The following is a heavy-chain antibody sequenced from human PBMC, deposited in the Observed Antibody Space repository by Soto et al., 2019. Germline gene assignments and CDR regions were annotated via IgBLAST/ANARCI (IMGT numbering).Heavy chain of an antibody. CDR2: IYYSGST. Sequence: SETLSLTCTVSGGSISSGDYYWSWIRQPPGKGLEWIGYIYYSGSTYYNPSLKSRVTISVDTSKNQFSLKLSSVTAADTAVYSCARERGRSSSPPDAFDIWGKGTMVTVSS. CDR3: ARERGRSSSPPDAFDI. V-gene: IGHV4-30-4*01. CDR1: GGSISSGDYY. J-gene: IGHJ3*02. D-gene: IGHD6-6*01.